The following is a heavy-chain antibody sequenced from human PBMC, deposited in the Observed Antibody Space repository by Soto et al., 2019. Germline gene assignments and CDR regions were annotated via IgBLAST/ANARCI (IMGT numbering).Heavy chain of an antibody. CDR2: IIPIFGTA. CDR3: ARDEDSSSWYMNWFDP. J-gene: IGHJ5*02. D-gene: IGHD6-13*01. Sequence: SVKVSCKASGGTFSSYAISWVRQAPGQGLEWMGGIIPIFGTANYAQKFQGRVTIAADESTSTAYMELSSLRSEDTAVYYCARDEDSSSWYMNWFDPWGQGTLVTVSS. V-gene: IGHV1-69*13. CDR1: GGTFSSYA.